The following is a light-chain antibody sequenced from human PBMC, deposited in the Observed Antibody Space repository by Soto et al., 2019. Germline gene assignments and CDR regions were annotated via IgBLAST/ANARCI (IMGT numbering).Light chain of an antibody. J-gene: IGKJ1*01. CDR3: QQHGSSPWT. V-gene: IGKV3-20*01. CDR1: QSVSSSY. CDR2: GAS. Sequence: EIVLTQSPGTLSLSPGXRXTXXXXXSQSVSSSYLAWYQQKPGQAPRLLIYGASSRATGIPERFSGSGSGTDFTLTISRLEPEDFAVYFCQQHGSSPWTFGQGTKVDI.